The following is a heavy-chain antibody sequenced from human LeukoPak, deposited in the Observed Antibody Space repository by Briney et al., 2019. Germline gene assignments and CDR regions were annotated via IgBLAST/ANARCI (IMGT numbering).Heavy chain of an antibody. CDR1: GFTFSSYA. CDR3: AKVGIAAADFIDY. J-gene: IGHJ4*02. Sequence: PGGSLRLSCAASGFTFSSYAMHWVRQARGKGVEWVAVISYDGSNKYYGDSVKGRFTISRDNSKTTLYLQVNSLRAEDTAVYYCAKVGIAAADFIDYWGQGTLVTVSS. CDR2: ISYDGSNK. V-gene: IGHV3-30-3*01. D-gene: IGHD6-13*01.